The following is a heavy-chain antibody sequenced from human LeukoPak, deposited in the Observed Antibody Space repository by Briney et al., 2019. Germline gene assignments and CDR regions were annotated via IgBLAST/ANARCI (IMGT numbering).Heavy chain of an antibody. J-gene: IGHJ6*02. CDR2: IIPIFGTA. D-gene: IGHD6-6*01. CDR1: GYTFTSYG. Sequence: GASVKVPCKASGYTFTSYGISWVRQAPGQGLEWMGGIIPIFGTANYAQKFQGRVTITADESTSTAYMELSSLRPEDTAVYYCASLIAARRYYYYYGMDVWGQGTTVTVSS. V-gene: IGHV1-69*13. CDR3: ASLIAARRYYYYYGMDV.